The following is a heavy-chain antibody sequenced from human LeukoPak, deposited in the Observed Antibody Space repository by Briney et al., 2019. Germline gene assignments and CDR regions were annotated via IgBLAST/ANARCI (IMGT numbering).Heavy chain of an antibody. D-gene: IGHD4-11*01. J-gene: IGHJ5*02. CDR3: ARGGPTGALDDNWFDP. CDR2: FYLSGS. V-gene: IGHV4-4*09. Sequence: SSETLSLTCTVSGGSTRRSYWSWIRQPPGRGLEWIGYFYLSGSNYNPSLKSRVTMSLDTSKNQFSLRLSPVTAADTAVYYCARGGPTGALDDNWFDPWGQGTLVTVSS. CDR1: GGSTRRSY.